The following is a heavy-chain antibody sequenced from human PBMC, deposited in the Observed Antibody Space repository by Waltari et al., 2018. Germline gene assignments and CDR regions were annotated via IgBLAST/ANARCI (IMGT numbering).Heavy chain of an antibody. J-gene: IGHJ5*02. CDR2: RKKDGSEI. D-gene: IGHD3-16*02. CDR1: GFDFSNFW. CDR3: VRVGEENSNSQYRWFDA. V-gene: IGHV3-7*01. Sequence: DVQLVESGGGLVQPGGSLRLSCVVSGFDFSNFWMIWARQAPGKGLEWVANRKKDGSEIHYVDSVKGRFTISRDNAKKSVYLQMNSRRVEDTAVYFCVRVGEENSNSQYRWFDAWGQGSLVTVSS.